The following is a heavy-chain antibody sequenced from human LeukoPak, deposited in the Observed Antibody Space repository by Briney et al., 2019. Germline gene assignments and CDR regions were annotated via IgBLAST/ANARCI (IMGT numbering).Heavy chain of an antibody. D-gene: IGHD2/OR15-2a*01. CDR1: GFTFSSYS. V-gene: IGHV3-33*08. J-gene: IGHJ4*02. CDR3: AREGPRGNSQFDY. Sequence: GGSLRLSCAASGFTFSSYSMNWVRQAPGKGLEWVALIWYDGSNKYYADSVKGRLTISRDNSKNTLYLQMNSLRAEDTAVYYCAREGPRGNSQFDYWGQGTLVTVSS. CDR2: IWYDGSNK.